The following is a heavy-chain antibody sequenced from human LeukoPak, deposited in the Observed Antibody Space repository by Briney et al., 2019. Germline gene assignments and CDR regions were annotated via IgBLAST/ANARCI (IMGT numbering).Heavy chain of an antibody. V-gene: IGHV4-59*08. CDR2: VFYTGDT. J-gene: IGHJ6*02. D-gene: IGHD1-1*01. CDR1: GGSISSFY. CDR3: ARHNVVPDEITNGMDV. Sequence: SETLSLTCAVSGGSISSFYWSWIRQPPGKGLEWIGYVFYTGDTNSNPSLKSRVTISVDTSKNQFSLKLSSVTAADTAVYYCARHNVVPDEITNGMDVWGQGTTVTVSS.